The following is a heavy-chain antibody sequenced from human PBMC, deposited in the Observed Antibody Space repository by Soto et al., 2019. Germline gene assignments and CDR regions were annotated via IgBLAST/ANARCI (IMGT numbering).Heavy chain of an antibody. Sequence: GGSLRLSCAASGFTFSSYSMNWVRQAPGKGLEWVSSISSSSSYIYYADSVKGRFTISRDNAKNSLYLQMNSLRTEDTAVYYCERGGLTIFGVVIAALDYGMDVWGHGTTVTVSS. V-gene: IGHV3-21*01. CDR2: ISSSSSYI. CDR3: ERGGLTIFGVVIAALDYGMDV. CDR1: GFTFSSYS. J-gene: IGHJ6*02. D-gene: IGHD3-3*01.